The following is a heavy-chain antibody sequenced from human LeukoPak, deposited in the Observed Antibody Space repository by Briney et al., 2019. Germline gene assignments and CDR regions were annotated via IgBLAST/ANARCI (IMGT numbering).Heavy chain of an antibody. CDR1: AFSFSSYA. D-gene: IGHD2-21*01. Sequence: SGGPLRLSCAASAFSFSSYAMIWVRQAPGKGLEWVSTMSDSGGHTYYEDSMKGQFTISKDNSKNTLYLQMNSLRAEDTAVYYCAKVRLGEVGGRGFDDWGQGTLVTVSS. CDR2: MSDSGGHT. V-gene: IGHV3-23*01. J-gene: IGHJ4*02. CDR3: AKVRLGEVGGRGFDD.